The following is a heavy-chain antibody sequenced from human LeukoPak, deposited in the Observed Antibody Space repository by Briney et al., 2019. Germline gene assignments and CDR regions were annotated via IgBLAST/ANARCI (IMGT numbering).Heavy chain of an antibody. CDR1: GFTFSSYG. CDR2: ISGVGSST. Sequence: GGSLRLSCAASGFTFSSYGMSWVRQAPGQGLESVSAISGVGSSTYYTDSVKGRFTTSRDNSKNTLYLQMNSLRADDTAVYYCAREPPLEGPLYSPTVTSSGINDYWGQGTLVTVSS. CDR3: AREPPLEGPLYSPTVTSSGINDY. V-gene: IGHV3-23*01. D-gene: IGHD4-17*01. J-gene: IGHJ4*02.